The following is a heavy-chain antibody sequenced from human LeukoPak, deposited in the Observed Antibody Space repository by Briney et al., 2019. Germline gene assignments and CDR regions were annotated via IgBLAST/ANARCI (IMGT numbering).Heavy chain of an antibody. Sequence: GGSLRLSCAASGFTFSSYSMNWVRQAPGKGLEWVSYISSSSSTIYYADSVKGRFTISRDNAKNSLYLQMNSLRAEDTAVYYCARGRGTLYYDILTGYPYFDYWGQGTLVTVSS. D-gene: IGHD3-9*01. CDR3: ARGRGTLYYDILTGYPYFDY. V-gene: IGHV3-48*01. J-gene: IGHJ4*02. CDR1: GFTFSSYS. CDR2: ISSSSSTI.